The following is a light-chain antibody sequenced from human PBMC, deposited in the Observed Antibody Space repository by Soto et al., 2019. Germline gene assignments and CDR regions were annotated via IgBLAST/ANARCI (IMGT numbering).Light chain of an antibody. CDR1: SSDVESYNL. J-gene: IGLJ2*01. CDR2: DDT. Sequence: QSALTQPPSVSGSPGQSITISCSGRSSDVESYNLVSWYQRHPGNAPKLIISDDTERPSGVSNRFSGSKSGNTASLTISGLQAEDEADYYCSSYTSSFTVVFGGGTQLTVL. V-gene: IGLV2-14*02. CDR3: SSYTSSFTVV.